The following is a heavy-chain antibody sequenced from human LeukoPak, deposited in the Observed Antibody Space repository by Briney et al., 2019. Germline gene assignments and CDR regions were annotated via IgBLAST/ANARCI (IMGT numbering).Heavy chain of an antibody. CDR1: GGSISSGDYY. CDR3: ARHDSSSWPVTY. Sequence: ASETLSLTCTVSGGSISSGDYYWSWIRQPPGKGLEWVGFIYYSGSTNYNPSLKSRVTISLDTSKNQFSLRMNSVTAADTAVYYCARHDSSSWPVTYWGQGALVTVSS. D-gene: IGHD6-13*01. V-gene: IGHV4-30-4*08. J-gene: IGHJ4*02. CDR2: IYYSGST.